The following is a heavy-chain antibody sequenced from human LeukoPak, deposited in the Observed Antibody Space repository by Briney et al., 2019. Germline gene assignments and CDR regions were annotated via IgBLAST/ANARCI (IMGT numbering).Heavy chain of an antibody. CDR1: GGSFSGYS. J-gene: IGHJ5*02. CDR2: INHSGST. CDR3: ARGGRYCSGGSCYSRGGWFDP. V-gene: IGHV4-34*01. D-gene: IGHD2-15*01. Sequence: SETLSLTCAVYGGSFSGYSWSWICQPPGKGLEWIGEINHSGSTNYNPSLKSRVTISVDTSKNQFSLKLSSVTAADTAVYYCARGGRYCSGGSCYSRGGWFDPWGQGTLVTVSS.